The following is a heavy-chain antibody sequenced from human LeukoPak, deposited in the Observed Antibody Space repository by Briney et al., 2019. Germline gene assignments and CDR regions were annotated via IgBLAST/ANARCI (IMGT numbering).Heavy chain of an antibody. J-gene: IGHJ4*02. CDR2: ISGSGGST. CDR1: GFTFSSYA. D-gene: IGHD4-17*01. CDR3: ARDLYGDGDYGYYFDY. Sequence: GGSLRLSCAASGFTFSSYAMSWVRQAPGQGLEWVSAISGSGGSTYYADSVKGRFTISRDNSKNTLYLQMNSLRAEDTAVYYCARDLYGDGDYGYYFDYWGQGTLVTVSS. V-gene: IGHV3-23*01.